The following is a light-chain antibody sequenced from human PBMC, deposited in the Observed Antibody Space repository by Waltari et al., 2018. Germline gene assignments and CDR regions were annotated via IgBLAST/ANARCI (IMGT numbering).Light chain of an antibody. J-gene: IGKJ5*01. V-gene: IGKV3-11*01. CDR3: QQRSNWPPEVT. CDR2: DAS. CDR1: KSVSSY. Sequence: EIVLTQSPATLSLSPGERATLSCRASKSVSSYLAWYQQKPGQAPRLLIYDASNSATGIPARFSGSGSGTDVTLTISSLEPEDFAVYYCQQRSNWPPEVTFGQGTRLEIK.